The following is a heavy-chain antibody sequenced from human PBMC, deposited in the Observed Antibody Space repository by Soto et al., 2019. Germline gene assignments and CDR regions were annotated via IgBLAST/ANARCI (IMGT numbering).Heavy chain of an antibody. Sequence: ESGPTLVNPTQTLTLTCTFSGFSLSTSGVGVGWIRQPPGKALEWLALIYWNDDKRYSPSLKSRLTITKDTSKNQVVLTMTNMDPVDTATYYCAHSEDERIAVAGSTIYYFDYWGQGTLVTVSS. V-gene: IGHV2-5*01. D-gene: IGHD6-19*01. CDR1: GFSLSTSGVG. CDR3: AHSEDERIAVAGSTIYYFDY. CDR2: IYWNDDK. J-gene: IGHJ4*02.